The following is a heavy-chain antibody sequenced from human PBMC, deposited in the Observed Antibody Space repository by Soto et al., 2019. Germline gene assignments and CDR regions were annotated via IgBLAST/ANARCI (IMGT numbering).Heavy chain of an antibody. CDR3: AATGGNYFGLDV. J-gene: IGHJ6*02. CDR1: DNTFTHYG. V-gene: IGHV1-18*01. Sequence: ASVKVSCKSSDNTFTHYGINWVRQAPGQGLEWMGWISGYNENTKYAQKFQDRVTMTADTSTRTAFMEVRSLTSDDTGVYFCAATGGNYFGLDVWGQGTTVTVS. CDR2: ISGYNENT. D-gene: IGHD2-8*02.